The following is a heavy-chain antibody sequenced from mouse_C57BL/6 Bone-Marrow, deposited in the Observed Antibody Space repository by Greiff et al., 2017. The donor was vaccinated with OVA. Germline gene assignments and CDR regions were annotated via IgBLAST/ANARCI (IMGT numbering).Heavy chain of an antibody. CDR2: INPDSSTI. CDR1: GIDFSRYW. CDR3: ARLGYAMDY. Sequence: EVMLVESGGGLVQPGGSLKLSCAASGIDFSRYWMSWVRRAPGKGLEWIGDINPDSSTIDYAPFVADKFIIFRDNAKNTLYLQMNKVRSEDTALYYCARLGYAMDYWGQGTSVTVSS. J-gene: IGHJ4*01. V-gene: IGHV4-1*01.